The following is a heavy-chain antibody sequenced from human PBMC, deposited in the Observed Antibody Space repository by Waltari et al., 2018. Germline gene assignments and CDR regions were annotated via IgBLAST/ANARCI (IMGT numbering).Heavy chain of an antibody. CDR3: AHRAAAGLIDY. CDR1: GFQLSTSGVG. Sequence: QITLKESGPTLPTPTQTLTLTCPFSGFQLSTSGVGVGWIRQPPGKALEWLALIYWNDNKRYSPSLKSRLTITKDTSKNQVVLTMTNMDPVDTATYYCAHRAAAGLIDYWGQGTLVTVSS. CDR2: IYWNDNK. V-gene: IGHV2-5*01. J-gene: IGHJ4*02. D-gene: IGHD6-13*01.